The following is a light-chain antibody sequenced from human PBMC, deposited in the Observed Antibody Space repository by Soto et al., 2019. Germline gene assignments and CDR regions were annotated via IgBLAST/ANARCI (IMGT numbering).Light chain of an antibody. J-gene: IGLJ2*01. V-gene: IGLV2-14*01. CDR3: TSYTSRSTLDVL. Sequence: QLVLTQPASVSGSPGQSITISCTGTSSDVGGYNYVSWYQQHPGKAPKLMIYEVSNRPSGVSHRFSGSKSGNTASLTISGLQAEDEADYYCTSYTSRSTLDVLFGGGTKLTVL. CDR2: EVS. CDR1: SSDVGGYNY.